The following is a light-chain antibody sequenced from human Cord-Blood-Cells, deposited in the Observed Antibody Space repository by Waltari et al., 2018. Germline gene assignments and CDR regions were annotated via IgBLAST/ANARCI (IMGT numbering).Light chain of an antibody. J-gene: IGLJ3*02. CDR1: SSDVGSYNL. CDR2: EGS. V-gene: IGLV2-23*01. CDR3: CSYAGSSTWV. Sequence: QSALTQPASVSGSPGHSITISCTGTSSDVGSYNLVSWYQQHPGKAPKLMIYEGSRLPSGGSTRFSGSKSGNTTSLTIAGLQAEDEADYYCCSYAGSSTWVFGGGTKLTVL.